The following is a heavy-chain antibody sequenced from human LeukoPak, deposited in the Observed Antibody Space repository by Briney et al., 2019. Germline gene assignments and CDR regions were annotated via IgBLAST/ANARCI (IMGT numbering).Heavy chain of an antibody. J-gene: IGHJ6*03. V-gene: IGHV3-53*01. Sequence: GGSLRLSCAASGFTVSSNYMSWVRQAPGKGLEWVSVIYSGGSTYYAGSVKGRFTISRDNSKNTLYLQMNSLRAEDTAVYYCARAPYGDLTRYYYYYMDVWGKGTTVTVSS. CDR3: ARAPYGDLTRYYYYYMDV. D-gene: IGHD4-17*01. CDR1: GFTVSSNY. CDR2: IYSGGST.